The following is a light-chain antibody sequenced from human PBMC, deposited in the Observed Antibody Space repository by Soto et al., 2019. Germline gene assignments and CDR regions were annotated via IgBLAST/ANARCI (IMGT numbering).Light chain of an antibody. CDR1: SSDVGGYNS. CDR2: DVS. V-gene: IGLV2-11*01. CDR3: CSYAGSYTFVV. Sequence: QSALTQPRSVSGSPGQSVTISCTGTSSDVGGYNSVSWYQQHPGKPPKLMIYDVSKRPSGVPDRFSCSKSGNTASRNISGLQAEDEADDYCCSYAGSYTFVVFGGGTKLTVL. J-gene: IGLJ2*01.